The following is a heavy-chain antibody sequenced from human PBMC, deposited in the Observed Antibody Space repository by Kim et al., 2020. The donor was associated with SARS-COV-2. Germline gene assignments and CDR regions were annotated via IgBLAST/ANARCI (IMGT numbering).Heavy chain of an antibody. CDR1: GYTITSYA. Sequence: ASVKVSCKASGYTITSYAMHWVRQAPGQRLEWMGWINAGNGNTKYSQKFQGRVTITRDTSASTAYMELSSLRSEDTAVYYCARYYVLRYIYGMDVWGQGTTVTVSS. V-gene: IGHV1-3*01. D-gene: IGHD3-9*01. J-gene: IGHJ6*02. CDR3: ARYYVLRYIYGMDV. CDR2: INAGNGNT.